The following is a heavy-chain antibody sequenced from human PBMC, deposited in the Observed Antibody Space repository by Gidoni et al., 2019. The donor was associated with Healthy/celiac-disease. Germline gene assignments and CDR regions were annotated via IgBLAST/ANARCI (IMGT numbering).Heavy chain of an antibody. V-gene: IGHV5-51*01. CDR2: IYPGDSDT. CDR1: GYSCTSYW. D-gene: IGHD4-17*01. CDR3: ARSPTVTTTPFDY. J-gene: IGHJ4*02. Sequence: EVQLVQSGAEVNKTGESLKIYCQGSGYSCTSYWIGWVRQRPGKGLEWMGIIYPGDSDTRYSPSFQGQVAISADKSISTAYLQWSSLKTSDTAMYYCARSPTVTTTPFDYWGQGTLVTVSS.